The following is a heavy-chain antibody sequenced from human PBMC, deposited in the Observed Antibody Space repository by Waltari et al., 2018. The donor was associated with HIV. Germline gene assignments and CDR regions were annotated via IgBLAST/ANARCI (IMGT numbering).Heavy chain of an antibody. CDR3: VRVGSSVTLRGGKYFFDY. V-gene: IGHV3-23*04. CDR1: GFKFDNFA. Sequence: EVNLVESGGDLVLPGGSLRLSCAVSGFKFDNFAMGWVRQAPGKGLEYVSTITAIGSNIQYGDSVKGRFTISRDIPGKTLFLQMHRLRPEDTAIYYCVRVGSSVTLRGGKYFFDYWGQGTRVTVSS. CDR2: ITAIGSNI. D-gene: IGHD3-10*01. J-gene: IGHJ4*02.